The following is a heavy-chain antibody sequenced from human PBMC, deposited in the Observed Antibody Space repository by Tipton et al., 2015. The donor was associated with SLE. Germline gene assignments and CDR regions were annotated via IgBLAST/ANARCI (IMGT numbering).Heavy chain of an antibody. D-gene: IGHD2-15*01. V-gene: IGHV4-4*07. CDR2: IYTSGST. Sequence: TLSLTCTVSGGSISSHYWSWIRQPAGKGLEWIGRIYTSGSTNYNPSLKSRVTMSVDTSKNQFSLKLSSVTAADTAVYYCARGCSGGSCYSWFDYWGQGPLVTVSS. CDR3: ARGCSGGSCYSWFDY. CDR1: GGSISSHY. J-gene: IGHJ4*02.